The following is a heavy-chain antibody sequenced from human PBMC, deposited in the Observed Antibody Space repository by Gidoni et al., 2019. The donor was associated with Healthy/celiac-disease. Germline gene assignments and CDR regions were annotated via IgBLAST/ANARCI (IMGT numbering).Heavy chain of an antibody. CDR1: GGSISSYY. J-gene: IGHJ4*02. Sequence: VQLQESGPGLVKPSETLSLTCTVSGGSISSYYWSWIRQPPGKGLEWIGYIYYSGSTNYNPSLKSRVTISVDTSKNQFSLKRSSVTAADTAVYYCARLTTVTTEFDYWGQGTLVTVSS. CDR3: ARLTTVTTEFDY. D-gene: IGHD4-17*01. CDR2: IYYSGST. V-gene: IGHV4-59*08.